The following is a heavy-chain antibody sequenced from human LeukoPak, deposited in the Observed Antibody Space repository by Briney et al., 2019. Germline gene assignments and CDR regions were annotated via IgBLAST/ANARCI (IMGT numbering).Heavy chain of an antibody. J-gene: IGHJ6*03. CDR1: GYTFTSYD. CDR2: INPNSGGT. D-gene: IGHD4-23*01. CDR3: ARDKAVGYYYYMDV. V-gene: IGHV1-2*02. Sequence: ASVKVSCKASGYTFTSYDINWVRQAPGQGLEWMGWINPNSGGTNYAQKFQGRVTMARDTSISTAYMELSRLRSDDTAVYYCARDKAVGYYYYMDVWGKGTTVTISS.